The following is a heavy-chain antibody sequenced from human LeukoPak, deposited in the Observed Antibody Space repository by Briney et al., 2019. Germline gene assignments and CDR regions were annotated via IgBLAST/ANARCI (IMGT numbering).Heavy chain of an antibody. CDR1: GRTFSNCE. CDR3: AAVIDY. J-gene: IGHJ4*02. V-gene: IGHV3-48*03. Sequence: GGSLTLSCTVSGRTFSNCENNWIRNAPAQGMEWVSYISNSGNTKYYADSVKRRFSISRDNANNSVYLQMNNLRAGDRAVYYCAAVIDYWGQGTLVTVSS. CDR2: ISNSGNTK.